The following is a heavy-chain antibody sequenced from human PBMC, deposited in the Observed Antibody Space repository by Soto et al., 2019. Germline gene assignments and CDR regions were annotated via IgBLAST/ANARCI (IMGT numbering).Heavy chain of an antibody. D-gene: IGHD1-26*01. CDR2: ISYDGSNK. CDR1: GFTFSSYG. J-gene: IGHJ6*02. V-gene: IGHV3-30*18. Sequence: PGGSLRLSCAASGFTFSSYGMHWVRQAPGKGLEWVAVISYDGSNKYYADSVKGRFTISRDNSKNTLYLQMNSLRAEDTAVYYCAKGWSGSRAHYYYGMDVWGQGTTVTVSS. CDR3: AKGWSGSRAHYYYGMDV.